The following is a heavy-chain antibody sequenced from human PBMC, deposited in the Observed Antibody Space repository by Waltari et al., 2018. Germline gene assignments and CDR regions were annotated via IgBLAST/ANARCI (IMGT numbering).Heavy chain of an antibody. J-gene: IGHJ4*02. V-gene: IGHV3-30*15. CDR1: GFSLSKYA. CDR3: ARGGSDRAPLDY. D-gene: IGHD1-1*01. CDR2: TSPDGFNK. Sequence: QVQLVESGGGVVQSGRSLRLSCAASGFSLSKYAVHWVRQAPGKGLEWVGVTSPDGFNKYYADSVQGRFTISRDSSLQMSALRSEDTAVYYCARGGSDRAPLDYWGRGTLVTVSS.